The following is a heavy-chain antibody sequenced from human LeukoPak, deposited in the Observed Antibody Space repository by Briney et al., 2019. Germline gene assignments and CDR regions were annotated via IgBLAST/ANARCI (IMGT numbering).Heavy chain of an antibody. D-gene: IGHD4-17*01. CDR3: ARLPLGSGDYVYFDY. J-gene: IGHJ4*02. CDR2: IYPGDSDT. Sequence: GESLKISCKGSGYSFTSYWIGWVRQMPGKGLEWMGIIYPGDSDTRYSPSFQGQVTISADKSISTAYLQWSSLKASDTAMYYCARLPLGSGDYVYFDYWGQGTLVTVSS. V-gene: IGHV5-51*01. CDR1: GYSFTSYW.